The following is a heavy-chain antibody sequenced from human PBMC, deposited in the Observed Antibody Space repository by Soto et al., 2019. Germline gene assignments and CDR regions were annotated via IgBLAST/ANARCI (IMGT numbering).Heavy chain of an antibody. CDR1: GFTFSSYA. Sequence: PGGSLRLSCAASGFTFSSYAMSWVRQAPGKGLEWVSAISGSGGSTYYADSVKGRFTISRDNSKNTLYLQMNSLRAEDTAVYYCARAQSFEFHNWFDPWGQGTLVTVSS. CDR2: ISGSGGST. D-gene: IGHD3-10*01. CDR3: ARAQSFEFHNWFDP. J-gene: IGHJ5*02. V-gene: IGHV3-23*01.